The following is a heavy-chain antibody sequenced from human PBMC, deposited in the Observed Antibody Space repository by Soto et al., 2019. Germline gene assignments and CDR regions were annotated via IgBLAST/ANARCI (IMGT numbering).Heavy chain of an antibody. Sequence: SETLSLTCTVSGGSISSYYWSWIRQPPGKGLEWIGYIYYSGSTNYNPSLKSRVTISVDTSKNQFSLKLSSVTAADTAVYYCARVCSGGSCYPRHYYYYGMDVWGQGTTVTVSS. V-gene: IGHV4-59*01. J-gene: IGHJ6*02. CDR2: IYYSGST. CDR3: ARVCSGGSCYPRHYYYYGMDV. CDR1: GGSISSYY. D-gene: IGHD2-15*01.